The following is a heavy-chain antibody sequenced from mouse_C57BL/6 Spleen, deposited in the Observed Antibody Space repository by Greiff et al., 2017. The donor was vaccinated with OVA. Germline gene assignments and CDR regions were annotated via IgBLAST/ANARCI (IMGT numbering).Heavy chain of an antibody. CDR3: ARHRNYYGSSYGYFDV. CDR2: ISNGGGST. CDR1: GFTFSDYY. D-gene: IGHD1-1*01. V-gene: IGHV5-12*01. J-gene: IGHJ1*03. Sequence: DVKLVESGGGLVQPGGSLKLSCAASGFTFSDYYMYWVRQTPEKRLEWVAYISNGGGSTYYPDTVKGRFTISRDNAKNTLYLQMSRLKSEDTAMYYCARHRNYYGSSYGYFDVWGTGTTVTVSS.